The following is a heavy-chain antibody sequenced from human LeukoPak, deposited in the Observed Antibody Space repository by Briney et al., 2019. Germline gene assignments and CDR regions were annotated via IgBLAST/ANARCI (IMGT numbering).Heavy chain of an antibody. CDR2: IYHSGST. Sequence: SETLSLTCTVSGYSISSGYYWGWIRQSPGKGLEWIGSIYHSGSTYYNPSLKSRVTISVDTSKNQFSLNLSSVTAADTAVYYCARDKRHYYDSTGYNYMDVWGKGTTVTVPS. J-gene: IGHJ6*03. D-gene: IGHD3-22*01. CDR3: ARDKRHYYDSTGYNYMDV. CDR1: GYSISSGYY. V-gene: IGHV4-38-2*02.